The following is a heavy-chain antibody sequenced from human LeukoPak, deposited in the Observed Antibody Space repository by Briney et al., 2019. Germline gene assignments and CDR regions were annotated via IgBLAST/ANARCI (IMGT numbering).Heavy chain of an antibody. D-gene: IGHD5-12*01. CDR3: ARGGYSGYDYVSY. CDR2: ISSSGSTI. CDR1: GFTFSHAW. J-gene: IGHJ4*02. Sequence: PGGSLRLSCTASGFTFSHAWMSWVRQAPGKGLEWVSYISSSGSTIYYADSVKGRFTISRDNAKNSLYLQMNSLRAEDTAVYYCARGGYSGYDYVSYWGQGTLVTVSS. V-gene: IGHV3-11*01.